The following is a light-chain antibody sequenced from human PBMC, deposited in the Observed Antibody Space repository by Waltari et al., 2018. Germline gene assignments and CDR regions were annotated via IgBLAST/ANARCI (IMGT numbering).Light chain of an antibody. CDR3: QQYNQYPHT. CDR1: DGIRNY. J-gene: IGKJ2*01. CDR2: AAS. V-gene: IGKV1-16*02. Sequence: DIQMTQSPSSLSASIGDRVTIPCRASDGIRNYVAWFQQKPGKAPKSLIYAASTLHRGVPSKFTGSGFETDFTLTITSLQPDDFATYYCQQYNQYPHTFGQGTRLE.